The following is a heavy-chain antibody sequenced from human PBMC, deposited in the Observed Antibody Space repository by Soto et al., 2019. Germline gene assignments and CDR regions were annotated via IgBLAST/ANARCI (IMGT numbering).Heavy chain of an antibody. CDR3: ASPGIAAAGTGYYYYYGMDV. CDR2: IYYSGST. D-gene: IGHD6-13*01. V-gene: IGHV4-39*01. J-gene: IGHJ6*02. Sequence: PSETLSLTCTVSGGSISSSSYYGGWIRQPPGKGLEWIGSIYYSGSTYYNPSLKTRVTISVDTSKNQFSLKLSSVTAADTAVYYCASPGIAAAGTGYYYYYGMDVWGQGTTVTVSS. CDR1: GGSISSSSYY.